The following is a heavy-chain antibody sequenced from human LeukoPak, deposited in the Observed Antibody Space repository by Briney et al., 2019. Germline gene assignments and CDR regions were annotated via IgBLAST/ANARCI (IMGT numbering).Heavy chain of an antibody. CDR1: GFTVSSIY. CDR3: ARDLPGGSSPPY. V-gene: IGHV3-53*01. D-gene: IGHD6-6*01. Sequence: PGGSLRLSCAASGFTVSSIYMSWVRQAPGKGLEWVSIIYRGGSTYYADSVKGRFAVSRDNSKNTLYLQMNSLRAEDTAVYYCARDLPGGSSPPYWGQGTLVTVSS. CDR2: IYRGGST. J-gene: IGHJ4*02.